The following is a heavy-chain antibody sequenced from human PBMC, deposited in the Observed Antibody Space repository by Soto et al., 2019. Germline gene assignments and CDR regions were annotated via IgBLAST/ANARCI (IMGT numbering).Heavy chain of an antibody. CDR3: ARYSSGSHLRDPFGY. Sequence: EVQLAESGGGLVQVGGSLRLSCVVSGLSFSDHAMNWVRQAPGKGLDWVSYISVDSETIYYADSVKGRFTISRDNAKNSLYLQMNSLRDEDTAVYYCARYSSGSHLRDPFGYWGQGTLVTVSS. D-gene: IGHD3-10*01. V-gene: IGHV3-48*02. CDR1: GLSFSDHA. J-gene: IGHJ4*02. CDR2: ISVDSETI.